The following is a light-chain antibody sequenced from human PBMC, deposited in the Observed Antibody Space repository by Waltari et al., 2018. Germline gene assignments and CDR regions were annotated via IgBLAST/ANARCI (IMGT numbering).Light chain of an antibody. CDR3: QQVNSLPRT. CDR2: SAS. V-gene: IGKV1-12*01. J-gene: IGKJ4*01. Sequence: DIQMTQSPSSVSASVGYRVTITCRASQGISTWLAWYQQKPGKAPNLLIYSASTLQTGVPSRFSGSGSGTDFTLTISSLQPEDFATYYCQQVNSLPRTFGGGTKVEIK. CDR1: QGISTW.